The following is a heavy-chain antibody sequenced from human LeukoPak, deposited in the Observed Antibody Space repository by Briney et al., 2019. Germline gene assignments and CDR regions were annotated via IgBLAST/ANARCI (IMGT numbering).Heavy chain of an antibody. Sequence: GGSLRLSCAASGFTFSSYSMNWGRQAPGKGLEWVSSITRSSSYIYYADSVKGRFTISRDNDKNSLYLQMNSLRAEDTAVYYCARDLDYYGSRGDLLDYWGQGTLVTVSS. V-gene: IGHV3-21*01. CDR3: ARDLDYYGSRGDLLDY. D-gene: IGHD3-22*01. J-gene: IGHJ4*02. CDR1: GFTFSSYS. CDR2: ITRSSSYI.